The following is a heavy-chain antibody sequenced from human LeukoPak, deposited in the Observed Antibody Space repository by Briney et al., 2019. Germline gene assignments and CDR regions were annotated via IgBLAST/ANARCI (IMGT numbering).Heavy chain of an antibody. CDR3: ARLRGDPQPVFD. J-gene: IGHJ4*02. D-gene: IGHD3-10*01. CDR1: GGSISSSSYY. Sequence: SETLSLTCTVSGGSISSSSYYWGWIRQPPGKGLEWIGSIYYSGSTYYNPSLKSRVTISVDTSKNQFSLMVSSVTAADTAVYYCARLRGDPQPVFDWGQGTLVTVSS. CDR2: IYYSGST. V-gene: IGHV4-39*01.